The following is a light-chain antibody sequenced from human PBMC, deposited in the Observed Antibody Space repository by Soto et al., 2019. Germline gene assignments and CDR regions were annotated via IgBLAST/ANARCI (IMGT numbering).Light chain of an antibody. CDR2: RAS. J-gene: IGKJ4*01. CDR1: QSVSSN. Sequence: EIAMTQSLATLSVFPGERATLSCRASQSVSSNLAWYQQKPGQAPRLLIYRASTRATGIPARFSGSGSGTEFTLTISSLLSEDFAVYYCHQYYKWPLTFGGGTKVDIK. V-gene: IGKV3D-15*01. CDR3: HQYYKWPLT.